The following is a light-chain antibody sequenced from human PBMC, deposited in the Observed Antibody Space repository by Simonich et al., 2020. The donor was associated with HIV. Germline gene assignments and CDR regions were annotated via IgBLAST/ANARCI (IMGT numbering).Light chain of an antibody. CDR2: LGS. J-gene: IGKJ4*01. CDR1: KSLLHSNGSNY. V-gene: IGKV2-28*01. CDR3: MQALQTPLT. Sequence: DVVMPQSPLSLPVTPGEPASISCRSSKSLLHSNGSNYLDGYLQKPVQSPTLLIYLGSNRASGVPDRFSGSGSGTDFTLKISRVEAEDVGVYYCMQALQTPLTFGGGTKVEIK.